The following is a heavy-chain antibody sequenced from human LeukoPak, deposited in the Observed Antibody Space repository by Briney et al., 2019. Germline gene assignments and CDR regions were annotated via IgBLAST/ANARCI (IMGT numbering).Heavy chain of an antibody. J-gene: IGHJ4*02. CDR2: INTSGGTT. CDR1: GFSFKSYA. V-gene: IGHV3-23*01. CDR3: AKATDYYFDY. D-gene: IGHD3/OR15-3a*01. Sequence: GGPLRLSCAASGFSFKSYAMRWVRQAPGKGLEWVSAINTSGGTTYYADSVKGRFTISRDNSKNTLYLQMNSLRAEDTALYYCAKATDYYFDYWGQGTLVTVSS.